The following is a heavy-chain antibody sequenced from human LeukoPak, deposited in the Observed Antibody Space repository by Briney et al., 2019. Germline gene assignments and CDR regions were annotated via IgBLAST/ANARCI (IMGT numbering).Heavy chain of an antibody. D-gene: IGHD6-13*01. CDR2: ISGSGGST. CDR3: AKVQQQLVTSRLIDY. Sequence: GGSLRLSCAASGFTFSSYAMSWVRQAPGKGLEWVSAISGSGGSTYYADSVKGRFTISRDNSKNTLYLQMNSLRAEDTAVYYCAKVQQQLVTSRLIDYWGQGTLVTVSS. J-gene: IGHJ4*02. V-gene: IGHV3-23*01. CDR1: GFTFSSYA.